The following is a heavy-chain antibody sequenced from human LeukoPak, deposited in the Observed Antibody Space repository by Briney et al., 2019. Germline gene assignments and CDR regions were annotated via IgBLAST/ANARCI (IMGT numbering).Heavy chain of an antibody. J-gene: IGHJ4*02. CDR1: GFSFTDYP. V-gene: IGHV3-48*02. CDR3: ATDQRYAFDY. Sequence: GGSLRLSCATSGFSFTDYPMNWVRQAPGKGLEWISNIRTTAEGAKYAYYAYSVKGRVTISRDDGKNTLYLHMNSLRDDDTAVYYCATDQRYAFDYWGQGILVTVSS. CDR2: IRTTAEGAKYA. D-gene: IGHD3-9*01.